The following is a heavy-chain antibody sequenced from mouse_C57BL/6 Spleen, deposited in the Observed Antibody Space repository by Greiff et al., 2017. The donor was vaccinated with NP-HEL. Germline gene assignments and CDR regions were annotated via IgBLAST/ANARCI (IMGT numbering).Heavy chain of an antibody. CDR3: AKYDYDEGFAY. Sequence: EVQLQESGGGLVKPGGSLKLSCAASGFTFSDYGMHWVRQAPEKGLEWVAYISSGSSTIYYADTVKGRFTISRDNAKNTLFLQMTSLRSEDTAMYYCAKYDYDEGFAYWGQGTLVTVSA. CDR1: GFTFSDYG. CDR2: ISSGSSTI. V-gene: IGHV5-17*01. J-gene: IGHJ3*01. D-gene: IGHD2-4*01.